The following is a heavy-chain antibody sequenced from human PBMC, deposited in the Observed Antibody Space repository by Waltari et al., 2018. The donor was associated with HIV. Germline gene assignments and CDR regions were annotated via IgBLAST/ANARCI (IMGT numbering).Heavy chain of an antibody. Sequence: QVQLQQSGPGLVKPSQTLSLTCAISGDIVSSNSAAWNWIRQSPSRGLEWLGRTYYRSKWYNDYAVSVKSRITINPDTSKNQFSLQLNSVTPEDTAVYYCARGAVIKMGPYYYYGMDVWGQGTTVTVSS. D-gene: IGHD3-22*01. V-gene: IGHV6-1*01. CDR3: ARGAVIKMGPYYYYGMDV. J-gene: IGHJ6*02. CDR2: TYYRSKWYN. CDR1: GDIVSSNSAA.